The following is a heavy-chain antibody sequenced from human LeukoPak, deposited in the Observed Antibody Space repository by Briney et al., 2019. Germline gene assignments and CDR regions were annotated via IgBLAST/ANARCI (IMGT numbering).Heavy chain of an antibody. J-gene: IGHJ4*02. CDR3: ARIRGSGDYFDY. Sequence: SGPTLVNPTQTLTLTCTFSGFSLSTPGMCVSWIRQPPGKAPEWLALIDWDDDKYYTTSLKTRLTISKATSKTQVVLTVTNMDPVDTATYYCARIRGSGDYFDYWGQGTPVTVSS. CDR2: IDWDDDK. D-gene: IGHD7-27*01. V-gene: IGHV2-70*01. CDR1: GFSLSTPGMC.